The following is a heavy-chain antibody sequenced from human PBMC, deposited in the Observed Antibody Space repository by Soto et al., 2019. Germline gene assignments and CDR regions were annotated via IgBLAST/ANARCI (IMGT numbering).Heavy chain of an antibody. V-gene: IGHV3-30-3*01. CDR1: GFTFSSYA. CDR2: ISYNGSNK. J-gene: IGHJ4*02. D-gene: IGHD1-26*01. Sequence: QVQLVESGGGVVRPGRSLRLSCAASGFTFSSYAMHWVRQAPGKGLEWVAVISYNGSNKYYADSVKGRYTIYSDNSKHALYLQMNSLRAEDTGVYYCARDFSGSYFDYWGQGTLVTVSS. CDR3: ARDFSGSYFDY.